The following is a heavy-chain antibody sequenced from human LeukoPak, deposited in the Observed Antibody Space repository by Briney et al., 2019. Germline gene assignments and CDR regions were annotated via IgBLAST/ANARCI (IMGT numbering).Heavy chain of an antibody. CDR1: GFTFSSYA. CDR3: ARGGDDYVWGSPLYY. D-gene: IGHD3-16*01. J-gene: IGHJ4*02. V-gene: IGHV3-74*01. CDR2: INSDGSST. Sequence: GGSLRLSCAASGFTFSSYAKSWVRQAPGKGLVWVSRINSDGSSTSYADSVKGRFTISRDNAKNTLYLQMNSLRAEDTAVYYCARGGDDYVWGSPLYYWGQGTLVTVSS.